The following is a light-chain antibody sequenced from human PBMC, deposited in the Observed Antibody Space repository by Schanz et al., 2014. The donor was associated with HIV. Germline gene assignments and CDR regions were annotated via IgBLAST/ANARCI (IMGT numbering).Light chain of an antibody. J-gene: IGLJ2*01. CDR1: SSSIKTNT. CDR3: QSYDSSLTGSL. Sequence: QSVLTQPPSASGTPGQRVTISCSGSSSSIKTNTVNWFQQLPGTAPKLLIYNTFHRPSGVPDRFSGSKSGTSASLAITGLQADDEADYYCQSYDSSLTGSLFGGGTKLTVL. CDR2: NTF. V-gene: IGLV1-44*01.